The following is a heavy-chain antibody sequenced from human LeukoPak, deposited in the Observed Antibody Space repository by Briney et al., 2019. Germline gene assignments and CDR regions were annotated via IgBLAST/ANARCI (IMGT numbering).Heavy chain of an antibody. J-gene: IGHJ6*03. CDR1: GFTFDVYA. CDR3: SKSSSSSDYYYYYMDV. Sequence: QSGGSLRLSCAASGFTFDVYATHWVRQGPGKGLGWVSGICWNSGSLGYADSVKGRFTISRDHAKNSLYLQMNSRRAEDTALYYCSKSSSSSDYYYYYMDVWGKGNTVTVSS. V-gene: IGHV3-9*01. CDR2: ICWNSGSL. D-gene: IGHD6-6*01.